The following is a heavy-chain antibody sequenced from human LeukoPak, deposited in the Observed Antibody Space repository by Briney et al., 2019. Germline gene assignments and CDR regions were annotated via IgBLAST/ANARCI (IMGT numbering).Heavy chain of an antibody. Sequence: GGSLRLSCAASGFTFSSYSMNWVRQAPGKGLEWVSSISSSSSYIYYADSVKGRFSIYRDNAKNSLYQQMNSGRAEDTALYYCARAHRYSSFDDWGQGTLVTVSS. J-gene: IGHJ4*02. CDR3: ARAHRYSSFDD. V-gene: IGHV3-21*01. D-gene: IGHD6-13*01. CDR2: ISSSSSYI. CDR1: GFTFSSYS.